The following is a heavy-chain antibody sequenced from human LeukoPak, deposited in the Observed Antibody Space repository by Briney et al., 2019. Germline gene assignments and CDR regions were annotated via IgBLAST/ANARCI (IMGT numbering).Heavy chain of an antibody. D-gene: IGHD3-22*01. J-gene: IGHJ6*02. CDR3: ASRPAYYYDSSGYYDPHYYGMDV. CDR1: GGSFSGYY. Sequence: SETLSLTCAVYGGSFSGYYWSWIRQPPGKGLEWIGEINHSGSTNYNPSLKSRVTISVDTSKNQFSLKLSSVTAADTAVYYCASRPAYYYDSSGYYDPHYYGMDVWGQGTTVTVS. V-gene: IGHV4-34*01. CDR2: INHSGST.